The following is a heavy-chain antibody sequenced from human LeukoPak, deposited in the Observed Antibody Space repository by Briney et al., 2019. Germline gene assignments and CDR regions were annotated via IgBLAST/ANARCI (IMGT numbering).Heavy chain of an antibody. D-gene: IGHD2-2*02. V-gene: IGHV3-11*01. CDR2: ISSSGSTI. CDR3: ARTRTATAIWGDFDY. Sequence: PGGSLRLSCAASGFTFSDYYMSWIRQAPGKGLEWVSYISSSGSTIYYADSVKGRFTISRDNAKNSLYLQMNSLRAEDTAVYYCARTRTATAIWGDFDYCGQGTLVTVSS. J-gene: IGHJ4*02. CDR1: GFTFSDYY.